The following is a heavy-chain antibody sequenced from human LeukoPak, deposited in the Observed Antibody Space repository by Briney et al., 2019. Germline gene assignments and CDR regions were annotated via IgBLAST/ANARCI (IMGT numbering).Heavy chain of an antibody. CDR2: ISYDGSNK. Sequence: PGGSLRLSCAASGFTFSSYGMHWVRQAPGKGLEWVAVISYDGSNKYYADSVKGRFTISRDNSKNTLYLQMNSLRAEDTAVYYCAKLRAPHYDYVWGSYHPQNWFDPWGQGTLVTVSS. J-gene: IGHJ5*02. CDR3: AKLRAPHYDYVWGSYHPQNWFDP. D-gene: IGHD3-16*02. CDR1: GFTFSSYG. V-gene: IGHV3-30*18.